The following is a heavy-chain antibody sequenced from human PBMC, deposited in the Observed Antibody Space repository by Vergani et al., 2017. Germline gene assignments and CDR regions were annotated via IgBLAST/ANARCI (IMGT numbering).Heavy chain of an antibody. V-gene: IGHV1-2*02. CDR2: INPNSGGT. Sequence: QVQLVQSGAEVKKPGASVKVSCKASGYTFTDYFMHWVRQAPGHGLEWMGWINPNSGGTNYAQKFQGRVTMTRDTSISTAYMELSNLRYDDTAVYYCARVGTSSNRDYFDYWGQGTMVTVSS. CDR3: ARVGTSSNRDYFDY. D-gene: IGHD2-2*01. J-gene: IGHJ4*02. CDR1: GYTFTDYF.